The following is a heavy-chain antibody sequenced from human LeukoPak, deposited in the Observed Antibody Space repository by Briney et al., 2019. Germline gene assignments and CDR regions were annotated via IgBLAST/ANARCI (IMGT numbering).Heavy chain of an antibody. D-gene: IGHD3-3*01. CDR2: ISAFNGNT. CDR1: GYTFTSYG. CDR3: ARGPRVFGVVLSSHWFFDV. Sequence: ASVKVSCKASGYTFTSYGISWVRQAPGQGLEWMGWISAFNGNTNYAQKLQGRVTMTTDTSTSTAYIELRSLRSDDTAVYYCARGPRVFGVVLSSHWFFDVWGRGTLVTVSS. J-gene: IGHJ2*01. V-gene: IGHV1-18*01.